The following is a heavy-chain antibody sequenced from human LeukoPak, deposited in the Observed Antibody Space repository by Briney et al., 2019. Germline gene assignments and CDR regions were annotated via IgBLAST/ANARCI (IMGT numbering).Heavy chain of an antibody. CDR1: GGSFTGYY. CDR3: ARAGRSGDYGYYFDH. Sequence: SETLSLTCAVYGGSFTGYYWRWIRQPPGKGLEWIGYIYYSGSTNYNPSLKSRVTISLDTSKKQFSLKVNSMTAADTAVYYCARAGRSGDYGYYFDHWGQGTLVTVSS. V-gene: IGHV4-59*01. CDR2: IYYSGST. J-gene: IGHJ4*02. D-gene: IGHD4-17*01.